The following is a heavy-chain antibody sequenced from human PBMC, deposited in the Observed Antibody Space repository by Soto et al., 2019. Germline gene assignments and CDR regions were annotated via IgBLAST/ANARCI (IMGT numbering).Heavy chain of an antibody. Sequence: GASVKVSCKASGYTFSTYGISWVRQAPGQGLEWMGWISIHNGNTKKAQKLQDRVSLTTDTSTTTAYMELRSLTSDDTAIYYCARDSGYFYYYGIDFWVQGTTVTVSS. CDR1: GYTFSTYG. J-gene: IGHJ6*02. V-gene: IGHV1-18*01. CDR3: ARDSGYFYYYGIDF. D-gene: IGHD6-25*01. CDR2: ISIHNGNT.